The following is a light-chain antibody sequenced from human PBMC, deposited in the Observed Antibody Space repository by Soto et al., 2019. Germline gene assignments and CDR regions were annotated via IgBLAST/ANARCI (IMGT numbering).Light chain of an antibody. CDR3: QQYGFSPIT. V-gene: IGKV3-20*01. CDR2: DAS. J-gene: IGKJ5*01. CDR1: QSVTNSY. Sequence: ENVWTQSPATLSFAQGDRTPLSCRASQSVTNSYLAWYQQRHGQAPRLLIYDASSRATGIPDRFSGSGSGAEYTLTISRLEPEDFAVYSCQQYGFSPITFAQRTRLEI.